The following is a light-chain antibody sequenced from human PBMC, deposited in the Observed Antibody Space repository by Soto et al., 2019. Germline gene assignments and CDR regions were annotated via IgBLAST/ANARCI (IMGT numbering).Light chain of an antibody. CDR2: EVS. V-gene: IGLV2-8*01. CDR3: SSFAGNNNVV. J-gene: IGLJ2*01. Sequence: QSALTQPPSASGSPGQSVTISCTGTSSDVGGYNCVSWYQQHPGKAPKLMISEVSKRPSGVPDRFSGSKSGNTASLTVSGLQAEDEADYYCSSFAGNNNVVFGGGTKLTVL. CDR1: SSDVGGYNC.